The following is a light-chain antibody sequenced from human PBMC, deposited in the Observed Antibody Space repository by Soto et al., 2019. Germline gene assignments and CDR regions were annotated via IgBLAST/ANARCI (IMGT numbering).Light chain of an antibody. Sequence: VLTQPPSASGTPGQRVTISCSGSSSNIESNTVTWYQQLPGTAPKLVIYSNYDRPSGVPDRFSGSTSGTSASLVIRGLQSEDEADYYCAAWDDIMNGYVFGGGTKVTVL. CDR1: SSNIESNT. CDR3: AAWDDIMNGYV. V-gene: IGLV1-44*01. CDR2: SNY. J-gene: IGLJ1*01.